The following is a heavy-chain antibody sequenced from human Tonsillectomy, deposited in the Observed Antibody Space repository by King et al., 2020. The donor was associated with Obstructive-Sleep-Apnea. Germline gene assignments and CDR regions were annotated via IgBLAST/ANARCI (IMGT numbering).Heavy chain of an antibody. D-gene: IGHD3-10*01. CDR3: ARSHGSGSAYYYYGVDV. CDR2: IYYSGST. V-gene: IGHV4-39*06. J-gene: IGHJ6*02. Sequence: QLQESGPGLVKPSETLSLICSVSGGSISSSSYYWGWIRQPPGKGLEWIGRIYYSGSTYHNPSLKSRVTMSVDTSKNQFALKLSSVTAADTAVYYCARSHGSGSAYYYYGVDVWGRGTTVTVSS. CDR1: GGSISSSSYY.